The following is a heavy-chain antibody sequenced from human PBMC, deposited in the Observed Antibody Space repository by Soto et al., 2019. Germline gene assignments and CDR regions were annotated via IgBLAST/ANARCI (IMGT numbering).Heavy chain of an antibody. Sequence: EEQLVESGGGLVQPGGSLKLSCEASGFTFSGSAMHWVRQASGKGLEWVGRIRSKANSYATAYAASVKGRFTISRDDSKNTAYLQMHSLKTEDTAVYYCTRPTILSGRYYGFDNWGQGTLVTVSS. CDR1: GFTFSGSA. CDR3: TRPTILSGRYYGFDN. J-gene: IGHJ4*02. V-gene: IGHV3-73*01. D-gene: IGHD1-26*01. CDR2: IRSKANSYAT.